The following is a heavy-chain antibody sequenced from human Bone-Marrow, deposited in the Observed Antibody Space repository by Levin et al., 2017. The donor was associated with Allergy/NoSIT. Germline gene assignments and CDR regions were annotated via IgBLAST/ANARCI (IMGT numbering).Heavy chain of an antibody. CDR2: INHSGST. D-gene: IGHD6-19*01. Sequence: GSLRLSCAVYGGSFSGYYWSWIRQPPGKGLEWIGEINHSGSTNYNPSLKSRVTISVDTSKNQFSLKLSSVTAADTAVYYCARGNQWLARGGFDYWGQGTLVTVSS. CDR1: GGSFSGYY. CDR3: ARGNQWLARGGFDY. J-gene: IGHJ4*02. V-gene: IGHV4-34*01.